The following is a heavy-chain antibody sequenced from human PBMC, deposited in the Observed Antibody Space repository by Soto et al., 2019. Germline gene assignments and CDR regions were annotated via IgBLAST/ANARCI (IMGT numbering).Heavy chain of an antibody. CDR3: ARGPLMSSYYGSGSRDRCYFYF. V-gene: IGHV4-34*01. CDR2: INQSGST. J-gene: IGHJ4*02. D-gene: IGHD3-10*01. CDR1: GGSFTGYY. Sequence: QVQLQQWGAGLLKPSETLSLTCEVSGGSFTGYYWSWIRQPPGRGLEWIGEINQSGSTTYNPSLKSRVTMSVGASKKQCSLNLTSVTAADTAIYYCARGPLMSSYYGSGSRDRCYFYFWGQGSLVTVSS.